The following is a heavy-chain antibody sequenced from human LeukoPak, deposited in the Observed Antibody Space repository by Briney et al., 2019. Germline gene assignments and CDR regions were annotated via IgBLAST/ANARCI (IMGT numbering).Heavy chain of an antibody. Sequence: GGSLRLSCAASGFTFDDYAMHWVRQAPGKGLEWVSGISWNSGSIGYADSVKGRFTISRDNAKNSLYLQMNSLRAEDTALYYCAKAYSSIRTVGATRHYYYGMDVWGQGTTVSVSS. CDR1: GFTFDDYA. D-gene: IGHD1-26*01. J-gene: IGHJ6*02. V-gene: IGHV3-9*01. CDR2: ISWNSGSI. CDR3: AKAYSSIRTVGATRHYYYGMDV.